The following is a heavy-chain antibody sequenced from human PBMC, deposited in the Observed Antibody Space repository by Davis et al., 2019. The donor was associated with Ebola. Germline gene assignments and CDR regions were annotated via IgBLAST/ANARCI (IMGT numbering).Heavy chain of an antibody. V-gene: IGHV4-59*01. CDR3: ARDVSA. Sequence: SETLSLTCTVSGGSTSSYYWSWIRQPPGKGLEWIGYIYYSGSTNYNPSLKSRVTISVDTSKNQFSLKLSSVTAADTAVYYCARDVSAWGQGTLVTVSS. CDR1: GGSTSSYY. D-gene: IGHD2/OR15-2a*01. J-gene: IGHJ5*02. CDR2: IYYSGST.